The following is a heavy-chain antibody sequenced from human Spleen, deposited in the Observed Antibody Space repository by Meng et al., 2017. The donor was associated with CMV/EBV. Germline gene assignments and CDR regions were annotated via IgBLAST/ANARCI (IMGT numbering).Heavy chain of an antibody. J-gene: IGHJ6*02. D-gene: IGHD1-26*01. CDR2: INHSGST. CDR3: ARGRSYSNSFGMDV. Sequence: SETLSLTCTVSGGSRSDSYYWAWIRQPPGKGLEWIGEINHSGSTNYNPYLKSRVTISVDTSKNQFSLKLSSVTAADTAVYYCARGRSYSNSFGMDVWGQGTTVTVSS. CDR1: GGSRSDSYY. V-gene: IGHV4-34*01.